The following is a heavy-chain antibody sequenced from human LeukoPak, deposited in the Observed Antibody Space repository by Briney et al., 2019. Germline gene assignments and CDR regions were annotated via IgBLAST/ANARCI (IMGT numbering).Heavy chain of an antibody. CDR3: ARGRYYYDSSGYYYLGPLDY. J-gene: IGHJ4*02. Sequence: SVKVSCKASGGTFSSYAISWVRQAPGQGLEWMGRIIPILGIANYAQKFQGRVTITADKSTSTAYVELSSLRSEDTAVYYCARGRYYYDSSGYYYLGPLDYWGQGTLVTVSS. CDR1: GGTFSSYA. CDR2: IIPILGIA. D-gene: IGHD3-22*01. V-gene: IGHV1-69*04.